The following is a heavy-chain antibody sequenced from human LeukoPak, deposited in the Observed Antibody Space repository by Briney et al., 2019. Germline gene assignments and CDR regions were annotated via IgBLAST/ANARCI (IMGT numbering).Heavy chain of an antibody. CDR2: ISSSSSNI. CDR3: ARHWGVTPAY. CDR1: GFTFSSYS. Sequence: GGSLRLSCSASGFTFSSYSMNWVRQAPGKGLEWVSSISSSSSNIYYADSVKGRFTISRDNAKNSLYLQMNSLRAEDTAVYYCARHWGVTPAYWGQGTLVTVSS. J-gene: IGHJ4*02. D-gene: IGHD3-16*01. V-gene: IGHV3-21*01.